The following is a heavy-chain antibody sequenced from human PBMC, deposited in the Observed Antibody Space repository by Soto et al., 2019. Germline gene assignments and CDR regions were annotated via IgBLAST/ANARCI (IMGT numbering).Heavy chain of an antibody. Sequence: QLQLQQWGAGLLKPSETLALTCVVYGESFSGYYWSWIRQPPGKGLGWIGEISYSGSTNYSPSVKSRITISLDSSKSQFSLRLRSVTAAGTAVYFCARGTGSFGPGRDWGPGTPVTVSS. CDR2: ISYSGST. V-gene: IGHV4-34*02. D-gene: IGHD2-8*02. CDR3: ARGTGSFGPGRD. CDR1: GESFSGYY. J-gene: IGHJ1*01.